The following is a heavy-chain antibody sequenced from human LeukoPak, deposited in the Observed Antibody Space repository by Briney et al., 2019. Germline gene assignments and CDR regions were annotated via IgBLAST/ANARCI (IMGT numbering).Heavy chain of an antibody. D-gene: IGHD3-16*02. CDR2: ISGSGSSI. V-gene: IGHV3-48*03. Sequence: GGSLRLSCTASGFTFSTYEVNWVRQAPGKGLEWISYISGSGSSIFYADSLQGRFTVSGDNAKNSVYLQMNSLRAEDTAVYYCAREGGFGYDDAFDTWGHGTTVTVSS. CDR1: GFTFSTYE. CDR3: AREGGFGYDDAFDT. J-gene: IGHJ3*02.